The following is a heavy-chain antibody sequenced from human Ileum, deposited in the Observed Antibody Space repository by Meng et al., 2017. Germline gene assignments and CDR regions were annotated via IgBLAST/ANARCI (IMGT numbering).Heavy chain of an antibody. D-gene: IGHD3-10*01. CDR1: GFTFSRYW. J-gene: IGHJ2*01. Sequence: GQLVGAGGDVVQRGGSLSLSCAASGFTFSRYWMSWVRQAPGKGLEWVAVISYDGSNKYYADSVKGRFTISRDNSKNTLYLQMNSLRAEDTAVYYCASPPSEGDLWGRGTLVTASS. V-gene: IGHV3-30*03. CDR2: ISYDGSNK. CDR3: ASPPSEGDL.